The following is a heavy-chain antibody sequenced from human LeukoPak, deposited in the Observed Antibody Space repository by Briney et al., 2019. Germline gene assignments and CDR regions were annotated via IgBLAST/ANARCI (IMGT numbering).Heavy chain of an antibody. J-gene: IGHJ3*02. CDR1: GFTFSSYS. CDR3: ARTDPIVVVPAAPLGAFDI. CDR2: ISSSSSTI. V-gene: IGHV3-48*02. Sequence: GGSLRLSCAASGFTFSSYSMNWVRQAPGKGLEWVSYISSSSSTIYYADSVKGRFTISRDNAKNSLYLQMNSLRDEDTAVYYCARTDPIVVVPAAPLGAFDIWGQGTMVTVPS. D-gene: IGHD2-2*01.